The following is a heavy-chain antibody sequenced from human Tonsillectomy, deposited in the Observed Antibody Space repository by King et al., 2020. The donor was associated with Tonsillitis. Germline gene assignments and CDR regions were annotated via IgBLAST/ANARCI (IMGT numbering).Heavy chain of an antibody. J-gene: IGHJ4*02. V-gene: IGHV4-34*01. CDR2: ISHSGST. D-gene: IGHD3-3*01. Sequence: VQLQQWGGGLLKPSETLSLTCAVYGGSFSDYYWSWIRQPPGKGLEWLGEISHSGSTNYNPSLKSRVTISVDTSKNQFSLKLSSVTAADTAVYYCARGKYDFWSGYPDYFDYWGQGTLVTVSS. CDR1: GGSFSDYY. CDR3: ARGKYDFWSGYPDYFDY.